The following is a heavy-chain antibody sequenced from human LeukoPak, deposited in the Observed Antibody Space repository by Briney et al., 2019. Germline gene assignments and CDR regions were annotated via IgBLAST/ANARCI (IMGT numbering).Heavy chain of an antibody. CDR2: IYSGGTT. CDR3: ARDRRTMVRGVKGHRDAFDI. CDR1: GITVCTIY. Sequence: PGGSLRLSSAASGITVCTIYMSWVRQAPGKGLEGGSIIYSGGTTFYADSVKGRFTNSRENSKNTLWLQMNSLSAEDTAVYYWARDRRTMVRGVKGHRDAFDIWGEGAIVTVSP. J-gene: IGHJ3*02. V-gene: IGHV3-66*01. D-gene: IGHD3-10*01.